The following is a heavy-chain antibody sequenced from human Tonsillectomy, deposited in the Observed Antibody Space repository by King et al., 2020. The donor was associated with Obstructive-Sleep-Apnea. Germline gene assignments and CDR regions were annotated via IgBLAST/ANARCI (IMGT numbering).Heavy chain of an antibody. CDR1: GFTFSSYW. V-gene: IGHV3-7*03. CDR2: IKQDGSEK. Sequence: QLVESGGGLVQPGGSLRLSCAASGFTFSSYWMSWVRQAPGKGLEWVANIKQDGSEKYYVDSVKGRFTISRDNAKNSLYLQMNSLRAEDTAVYYCAGVRGSYSCDYWGQGTLVTVSS. J-gene: IGHJ4*02. CDR3: AGVRGSYSCDY. D-gene: IGHD1-26*01.